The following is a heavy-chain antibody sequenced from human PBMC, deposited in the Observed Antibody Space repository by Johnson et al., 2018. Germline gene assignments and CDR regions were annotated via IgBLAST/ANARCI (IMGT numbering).Heavy chain of an antibody. CDR1: GFTFSSYA. D-gene: IGHD2-15*01. V-gene: IGHV3-64*07. J-gene: IGHJ6*03. CDR3: ARERGCLGGAGCYSGIYYNYYLDV. Sequence: VQLVQSGGGSVQPGGSLRLSCAASGFTFSSYAMHWVRQAPGKGLQCVSGISSNGDSTYYADSVKGRFSISRDNSKKTLYLQMGGLRAEDTGGYYCARERGCLGGAGCYSGIYYNYYLDVWGKGTTVTVSS. CDR2: ISSNGDST.